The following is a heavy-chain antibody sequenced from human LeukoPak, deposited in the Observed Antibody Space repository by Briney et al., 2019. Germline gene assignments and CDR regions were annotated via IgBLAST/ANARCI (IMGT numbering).Heavy chain of an antibody. CDR1: GFTFSSYS. CDR2: ISSSSSYI. V-gene: IGHV3-21*04. CDR3: AKHCSSTSCYKDC. Sequence: GGSLRLSCAASGFTFSSYSMNWVRQAPGKGLEWVSSISSSSSYIYYADSVKGRFTISRDNSKNTLYLQMNSLRAEDTAVYYCAKHCSSTSCYKDCWGQGTLVTVSS. J-gene: IGHJ4*02. D-gene: IGHD2-2*02.